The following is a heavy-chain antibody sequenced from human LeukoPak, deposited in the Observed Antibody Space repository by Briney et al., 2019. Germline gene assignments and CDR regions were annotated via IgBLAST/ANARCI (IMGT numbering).Heavy chain of an antibody. Sequence: ASVKVSCRASGYTFTSYGISWVRQAPGQGLEWMGWISAYNGNTNYAQKLQGRVTMTTDTSTSTAYMERRSLRSDDTAVYYCARESARDDYYYYYGMDVWGQGTTVTVSS. CDR3: ARESARDDYYYYYGMDV. CDR1: GYTFTSYG. CDR2: ISAYNGNT. J-gene: IGHJ6*02. V-gene: IGHV1-18*01.